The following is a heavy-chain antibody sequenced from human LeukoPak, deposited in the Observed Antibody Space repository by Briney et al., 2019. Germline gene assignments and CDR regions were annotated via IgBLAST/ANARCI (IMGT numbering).Heavy chain of an antibody. D-gene: IGHD6-19*01. Sequence: SQTLSLTCTVSGGSISSGSYYWSWIRQPAGKGLEWIGRIYTSGSTNYNPSLKSRVTISVDTSENQFSLKLSSVTAADTAVYYCARGAGPPRDWFDPWGQGTLVTVSS. CDR3: ARGAGPPRDWFDP. J-gene: IGHJ5*02. CDR1: GGSISSGSYY. CDR2: IYTSGST. V-gene: IGHV4-61*02.